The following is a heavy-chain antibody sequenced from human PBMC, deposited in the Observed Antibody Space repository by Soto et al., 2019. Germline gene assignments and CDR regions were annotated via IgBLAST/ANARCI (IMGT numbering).Heavy chain of an antibody. D-gene: IGHD3-16*01. J-gene: IGHJ6*02. CDR2: IYYSGST. Sequence: SETLSLTCTVSGGSVSSGSYYWSWIRQPPGKGLEWIGYIYYSGSTNYNPSLKSRVTISVDTSKNQFSLKLSSVTAADTAVYYCAGPWVTGKGAIDVWGQGTPFTVS. CDR1: GGSVSSGSYY. CDR3: AGPWVTGKGAIDV. V-gene: IGHV4-61*01.